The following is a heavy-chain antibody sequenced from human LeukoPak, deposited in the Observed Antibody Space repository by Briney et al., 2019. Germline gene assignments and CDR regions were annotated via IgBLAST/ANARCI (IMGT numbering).Heavy chain of an antibody. CDR1: GGSISSYY. V-gene: IGHV4-4*07. D-gene: IGHD2-15*01. J-gene: IGHJ4*02. CDR3: ARVRGYCSGGSCAYYFDY. CDR2: IYTSGST. Sequence: SETLSLTCTVSGGSISSYYWSWIRLPAGKGLEWIGRIYTSGSTNYNPSLKSRVTMSVDTSKNQFSLKLSSVTAADTAVYYCARVRGYCSGGSCAYYFDYWGQGTLVTVSS.